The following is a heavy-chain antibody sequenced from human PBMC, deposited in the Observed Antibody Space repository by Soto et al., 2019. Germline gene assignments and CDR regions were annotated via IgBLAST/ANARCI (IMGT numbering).Heavy chain of an antibody. J-gene: IGHJ6*02. D-gene: IGHD3-3*01. V-gene: IGHV3-21*01. CDR1: GFTFSSYS. CDR2: ISSSSSYM. CDR3: ARASRSEDFWSGYYYYYYGMDV. Sequence: PGGSLRLSCAASGFTFSSYSMNWVRQAPGKGLEWVSSISSSSSYMYYADSVKGRFTISRDNAKNSLYLQMNSLRAEDTAVYYCARASRSEDFWSGYYYYYYGMDVWGQGTTVTVSS.